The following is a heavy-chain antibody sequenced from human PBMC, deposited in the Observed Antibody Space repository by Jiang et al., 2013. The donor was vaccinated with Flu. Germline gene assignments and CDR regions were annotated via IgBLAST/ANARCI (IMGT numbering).Heavy chain of an antibody. Sequence: VLLKPSETLSLTCTVSGGSISSSSYYWGWIRQPPGKGLEWIGSIYYSGSTYYNPSLKSRVTISVDTSKNQFSLKLSSVTAADTAVYYCARLVYGDYDIGYFDYWGQGTLVTVSS. CDR2: IYYSGST. J-gene: IGHJ4*02. CDR3: ARLVYGDYDIGYFDY. D-gene: IGHD4-17*01. CDR1: GGSISSSSYY. V-gene: IGHV4-39*01.